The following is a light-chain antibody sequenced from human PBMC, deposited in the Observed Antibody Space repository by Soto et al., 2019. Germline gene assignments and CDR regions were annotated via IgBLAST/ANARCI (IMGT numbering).Light chain of an antibody. CDR1: QSVIGRQ. Sequence: EIVLTQSPGTLSLSPVERATLSCRASQSVIGRQLAWYQHKPGQAPRLLIYGVSTRATGIPDRFSGSGSGTDFTLTISRLEPEDFAVYYCQQYGSSPFTFGPGTKVDIK. CDR2: GVS. V-gene: IGKV3-20*01. CDR3: QQYGSSPFT. J-gene: IGKJ3*01.